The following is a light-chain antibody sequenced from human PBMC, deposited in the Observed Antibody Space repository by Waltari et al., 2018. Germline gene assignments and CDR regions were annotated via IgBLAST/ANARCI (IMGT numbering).Light chain of an antibody. CDR3: QQHAALPPT. CDR2: ATS. Sequence: EIVLTQSPGTLSLSPGETATLSCRTSQTISHRFLSWYQQKPGQAPRLLMSATSTRATGVPGRCSGSGSGTDYNLFITAVGPEDSAVYFCQQHAALPPTFGQGTNVEI. J-gene: IGKJ1*01. CDR1: QTISHRF. V-gene: IGKV3-20*01.